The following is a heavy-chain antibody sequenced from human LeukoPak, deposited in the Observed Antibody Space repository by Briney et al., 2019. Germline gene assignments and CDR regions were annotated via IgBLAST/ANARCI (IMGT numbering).Heavy chain of an antibody. CDR3: ARRNSGSYGLYSHHSMDV. CDR1: GGSFSGYY. CDR2: INHSGTT. V-gene: IGHV4-34*01. D-gene: IGHD1-26*01. J-gene: IGHJ6*03. Sequence: SETLSLTCAVYGGSFSGYYWSWIRQPPGKGLEWIGEINHSGTTNYNSSLKSRVTVSVDTSKNQFSLKLSSVTAADKAVYYCARRNSGSYGLYSHHSMDVWGKGTTVTISS.